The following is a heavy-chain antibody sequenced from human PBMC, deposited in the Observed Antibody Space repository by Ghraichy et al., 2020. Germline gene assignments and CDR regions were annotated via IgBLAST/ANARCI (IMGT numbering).Heavy chain of an antibody. Sequence: SETLSLTCAVYGGSFSGYYWSWIRQPPGKGLELIGEINHSGSTNYNPSLKSRVTISVDTSKNQFSLKLSSVTAADTAVYYCARVRGRIGYGYGSLTGLFDYWGQGTLVTVSS. D-gene: IGHD5-18*01. V-gene: IGHV4-34*01. CDR3: ARVRGRIGYGYGSLTGLFDY. CDR1: GGSFSGYY. J-gene: IGHJ4*02. CDR2: INHSGST.